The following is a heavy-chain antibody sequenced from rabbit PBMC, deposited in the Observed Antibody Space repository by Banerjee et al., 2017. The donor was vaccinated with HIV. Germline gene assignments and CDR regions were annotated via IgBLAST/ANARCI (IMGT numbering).Heavy chain of an antibody. V-gene: IGHV1S47*01. CDR3: VREYASSSGYYGPTRLDL. Sequence: QEQLVESGGGLVQPGGSLKLSCKASGFDFSSYGVSWVRQAPGKGLEWIGYIDPVFGSTYYASWVNGRFTISSHNAQNTLYLQLNSLTAADTATYFCVREYASSSGYYGPTRLDLWGPGTLVTVS. J-gene: IGHJ3*01. CDR1: GFDFSSYG. CDR2: IDPVFGST. D-gene: IGHD1-1*01.